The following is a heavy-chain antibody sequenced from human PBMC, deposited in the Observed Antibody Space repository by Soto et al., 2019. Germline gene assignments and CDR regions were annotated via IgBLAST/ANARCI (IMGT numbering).Heavy chain of an antibody. CDR1: GYTFTGYY. V-gene: IGHV1-2*02. Sequence: QVQLVQSGAEVKKPGASVKVSCKASGYTFTGYYMHWVRQAPGQGLEWMGWINPNSGGTNYAQKLQGQVTMTRDTSVSTGYMELGRLRSDDTAVDYCARGGPTIFGVVITPGYWFDPWGQGTLVTVSS. D-gene: IGHD3-3*01. J-gene: IGHJ5*02. CDR2: INPNSGGT. CDR3: ARGGPTIFGVVITPGYWFDP.